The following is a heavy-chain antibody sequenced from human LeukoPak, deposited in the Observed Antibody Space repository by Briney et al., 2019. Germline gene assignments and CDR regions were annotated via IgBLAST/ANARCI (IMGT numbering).Heavy chain of an antibody. V-gene: IGHV1-8*03. D-gene: IGHD5-18*01. J-gene: IGHJ4*02. CDR3: ARGFSSETPMVGYDY. Sequence: ASVKVSCKASGYSFTTYDINWVRQATGQGLEWMGWMNPDSGDTGYAQKFQGRVSFTRNTSIRTAYMELSSLTSEDTALYYCARGFSSETPMVGYDYWGQGTLVTVSS. CDR2: MNPDSGDT. CDR1: GYSFTTYD.